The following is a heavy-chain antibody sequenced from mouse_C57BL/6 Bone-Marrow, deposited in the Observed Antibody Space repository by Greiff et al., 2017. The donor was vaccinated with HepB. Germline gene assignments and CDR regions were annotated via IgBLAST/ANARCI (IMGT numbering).Heavy chain of an antibody. Sequence: DVHLVESGGGLVKPGGSLKLSCAASGFTFSDYGMHWVRQAPEKGLEWVAYISSGSSTIYYADTVKGRFTISRDNAKNTLFMQMTRLRSEDTAMYYCARPLWLRRGWDYDVWGTGTTVTVAS. CDR3: ARPLWLRRGWDYDV. CDR1: GFTFSDYG. D-gene: IGHD2-2*01. J-gene: IGHJ1*03. V-gene: IGHV5-17*01. CDR2: ISSGSSTI.